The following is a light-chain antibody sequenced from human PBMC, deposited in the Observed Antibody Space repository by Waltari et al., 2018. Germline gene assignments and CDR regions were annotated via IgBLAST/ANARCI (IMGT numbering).Light chain of an antibody. J-gene: IGKJ4*01. V-gene: IGKV1-33*01. CDR3: QQYDNLAS. Sequence: DIQMTQSPSSLSASVGHRVPITCQASQAISNHLNWYQHKPGKAPELLIFDATNLETGVPSRFRGSGSGTDFTLTIPSLQPEDFATYYCQQYDNLASFGGGTKVEIK. CDR2: DAT. CDR1: QAISNH.